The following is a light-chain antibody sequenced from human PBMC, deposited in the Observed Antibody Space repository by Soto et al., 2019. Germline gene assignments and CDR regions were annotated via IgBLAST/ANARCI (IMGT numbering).Light chain of an antibody. CDR1: SSDVGGYNY. CDR3: SSYTTSNTRQIV. CDR2: DVS. J-gene: IGLJ1*01. Sequence: QSVLTQPASVSGSPGQSITISCTGTSSDVGGYNYVSWYQHHPGKAPKLIIYDVSNRPSGVSNRFSGSKSGNTASLTISGLQPEEEADYYCSSYTTSNTRQIVFGTGTKLTVL. V-gene: IGLV2-14*03.